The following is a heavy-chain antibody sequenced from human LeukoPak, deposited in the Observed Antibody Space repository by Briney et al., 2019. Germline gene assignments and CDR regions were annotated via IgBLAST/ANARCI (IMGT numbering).Heavy chain of an antibody. D-gene: IGHD3-3*01. CDR3: ARHGGFYDFWSAITKCYFDL. Sequence: SETLSLTCAVSGYSISSGYYWAWIRQPPGKGLEWIGSIYHSGSTDYNTSLKSRVTISIDTSKNQFSLKLSSVTAADTAVYYCARHGGFYDFWSAITKCYFDLWGRGTLVTVSS. CDR1: GYSISSGYY. V-gene: IGHV4-38-2*01. J-gene: IGHJ2*01. CDR2: IYHSGST.